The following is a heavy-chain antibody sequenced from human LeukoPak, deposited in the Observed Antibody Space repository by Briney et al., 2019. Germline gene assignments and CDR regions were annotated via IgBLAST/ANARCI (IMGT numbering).Heavy chain of an antibody. CDR1: DGSINSYY. CDR3: ARGRSNYYGMDV. CDR2: IYYNGNT. J-gene: IGHJ6*02. Sequence: SETLSLTCSVSDGSINSYYWNWIRRPPGKGLEWIGYIYYNGNTNYSPSPKSRVTMSVDTSKNLFSLKVSSVTAADTAGYYCARGRSNYYGMDVWGQGTTVTVSS. V-gene: IGHV4-59*01. D-gene: IGHD1-26*01.